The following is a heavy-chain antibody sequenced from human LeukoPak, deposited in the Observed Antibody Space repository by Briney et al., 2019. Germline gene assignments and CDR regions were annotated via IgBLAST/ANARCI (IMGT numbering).Heavy chain of an antibody. J-gene: IGHJ1*01. CDR3: AKRMRVWNTAAVW. Sequence: GGSLRLSCSASGFSFSNYAMSWVRQAPARGLEWVSRIRGKGDTFYADSVKGRFPLSKEDSRDRVPLQLTNLRVEDPAGYYCAKRMRVWNTAAVWWGQGNLVTVSS. D-gene: IGHD1/OR15-1a*01. CDR1: GFSFSNYA. V-gene: IGHV3-23*01. CDR2: IRGKGDT.